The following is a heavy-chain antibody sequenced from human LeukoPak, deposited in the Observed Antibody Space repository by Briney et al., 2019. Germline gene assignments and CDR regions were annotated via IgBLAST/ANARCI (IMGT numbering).Heavy chain of an antibody. V-gene: IGHV4-34*01. D-gene: IGHD3-10*01. CDR2: IDHSGST. CDR1: GGSFSGYY. J-gene: IGHJ4*02. CDR3: ARRMITMVRGVD. Sequence: PSETLSLTCAVYGGSFSGYYWSWIRQPPGKGLEWIGEIDHSGSTNYSPSLKSRVTISVDTSKNQFSLKLSSVTAADTAVYYCARRMITMVRGVDRGQGTLVTVSS.